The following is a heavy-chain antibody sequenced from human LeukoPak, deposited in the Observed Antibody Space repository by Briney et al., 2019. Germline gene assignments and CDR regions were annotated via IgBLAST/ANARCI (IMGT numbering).Heavy chain of an antibody. CDR1: GYTFTSYY. CDR3: ARVRAYYDYVWGSYRSYYFDY. D-gene: IGHD3-16*02. CDR2: ISAYNGNT. V-gene: IGHV1-18*04. J-gene: IGHJ4*02. Sequence: ASVKVSCKASGYTFTSYYMHWVRQAPGQGLEWMGWISAYNGNTNYAQKLQGRVTMTTDTSTSTAYMELRSLRSDDTAVYYCARVRAYYDYVWGSYRSYYFDYWGQGTLVTVSS.